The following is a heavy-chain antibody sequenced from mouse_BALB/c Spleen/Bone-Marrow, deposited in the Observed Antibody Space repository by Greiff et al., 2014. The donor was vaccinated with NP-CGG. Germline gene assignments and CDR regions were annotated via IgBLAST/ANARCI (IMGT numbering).Heavy chain of an antibody. V-gene: IGHV1-9*01. CDR1: GYTFSSYW. CDR3: ARELGLRLAY. Sequence: VQLQQSGAELMKPGASVKISCKTSGYTFSSYWIEWVKQRPGHGLEWIGEILPGSGSTNSNEKFKGEATFTAGTSSNTAYMQLSSLTSEDSAAYYCARELGLRLAYWGQGTLVTVSA. CDR2: ILPGSGST. J-gene: IGHJ3*01. D-gene: IGHD3-1*01.